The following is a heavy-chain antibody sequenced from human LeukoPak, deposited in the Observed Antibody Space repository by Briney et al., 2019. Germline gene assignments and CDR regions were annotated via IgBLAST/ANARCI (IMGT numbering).Heavy chain of an antibody. CDR2: ISGGGGST. V-gene: IGHV3-23*01. D-gene: IGHD5-18*01. CDR3: AKVGYSYGHSDY. CDR1: GFTFSSYA. Sequence: TGGSLRLSCAASGFTFSSYAMSWVRQAPGKGLEWVSAISGGGGSTYYADSVKGRFTISRDNSKNTLYLQMNSLRAEDTAVYYCAKVGYSYGHSDYWGQGTLVTVSS. J-gene: IGHJ4*02.